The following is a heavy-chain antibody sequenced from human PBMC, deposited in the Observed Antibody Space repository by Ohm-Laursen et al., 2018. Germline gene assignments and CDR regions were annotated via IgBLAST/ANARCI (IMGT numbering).Heavy chain of an antibody. Sequence: GPSVKVSCKASGGTFSSYAISWVRQAPGQGLEWMGGIIPIFGTANYAQKFQGRVTITADKSTSTAYMELSSLRSEDTAVYYCARDSTGRTPRWFDPWGQGTLVTVSS. CDR2: IIPIFGTA. CDR1: GGTFSSYA. CDR3: ARDSTGRTPRWFDP. D-gene: IGHD1/OR15-1a*01. J-gene: IGHJ5*02. V-gene: IGHV1-69*06.